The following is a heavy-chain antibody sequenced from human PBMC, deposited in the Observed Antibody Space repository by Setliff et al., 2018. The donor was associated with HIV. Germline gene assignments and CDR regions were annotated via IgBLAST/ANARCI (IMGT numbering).Heavy chain of an antibody. CDR3: AYYRDSTVHQDY. V-gene: IGHV3-15*01. J-gene: IGHJ4*02. CDR1: GFSFDDYA. D-gene: IGHD3-16*02. CDR2: IKSKINGGTT. Sequence: GGSLRLSCTASGFSFDDYALTWVRQAPGKGLEWVGRIKSKINGGTTDHAAPLKGRFTISRDDSKNTLYLQMNSLKTEDTAVYYCAYYRDSTVHQDYWGQGTLVTVSS.